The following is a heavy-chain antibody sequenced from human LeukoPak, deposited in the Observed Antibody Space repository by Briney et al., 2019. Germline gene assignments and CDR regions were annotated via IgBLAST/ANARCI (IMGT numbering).Heavy chain of an antibody. CDR2: IEPSDSYT. CDR3: ARQGVVVPTAMPNSYYGMDV. J-gene: IGHJ6*02. CDR1: GYSFTSYG. Sequence: GESLKISCKGSGYSFTSYGISWVRQMPGKGLEGMGRIEPSDSYTNYSPSFQGHVTISADKSISTAYLQWSSLKDSDTAMYYCARQGVVVPTAMPNSYYGMDVWGQGTTVTVSS. D-gene: IGHD2-2*01. V-gene: IGHV5-10-1*01.